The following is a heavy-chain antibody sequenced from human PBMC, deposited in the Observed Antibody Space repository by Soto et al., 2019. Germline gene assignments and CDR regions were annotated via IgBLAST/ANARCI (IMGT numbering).Heavy chain of an antibody. V-gene: IGHV3-11*01. CDR1: GFDFGDYY. Sequence: RRLSCTASGFDFGDYYMSWIRQAPGKGLEWVSYIDSDDRTTYYTDSVKGRFTISRDNAKNSLYLQMNSLRVEDTPLYYCVRPYYTRSWFPFDRWGQGTLVTVSS. CDR2: IDSDDRTT. D-gene: IGHD3-3*01. J-gene: IGHJ4*02. CDR3: VRPYYTRSWFPFDR.